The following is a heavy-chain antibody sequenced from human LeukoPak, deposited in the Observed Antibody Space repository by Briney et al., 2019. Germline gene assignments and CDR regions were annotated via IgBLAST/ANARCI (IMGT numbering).Heavy chain of an antibody. J-gene: IGHJ6*02. V-gene: IGHV1-18*01. CDR1: GYTFTSYG. CDR2: ISVYNGNK. CDR3: AREGYCGSASCQRAIYYYYGMDV. D-gene: IGHD2-2*01. Sequence: ASVKVSCKASGYTFTSYGISWVRQAPGQGLEWMGWISVYNGNKNYAQKLQGRVSMTTDTSTNTAYMELRSLRSDDTAVYYRAREGYCGSASCQRAIYYYYGMDVWGQGTTVTVSS.